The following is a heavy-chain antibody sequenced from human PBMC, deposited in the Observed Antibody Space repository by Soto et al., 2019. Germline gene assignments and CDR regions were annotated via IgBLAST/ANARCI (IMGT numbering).Heavy chain of an antibody. Sequence: QVQLQESGPGLVKPSQTLSLTCTVSGGSISSGGYYWSWIRQHPGKGLEWIGYIYYSGSTYYNPSLKSLVTISVDTSKNQFSLKLSSVTAADTAVYYCARERSTVTTSFWFDPWGQVTLVTVSS. CDR1: GGSISSGGYY. V-gene: IGHV4-31*01. CDR2: IYYSGST. D-gene: IGHD4-17*01. CDR3: ARERSTVTTSFWFDP. J-gene: IGHJ5*02.